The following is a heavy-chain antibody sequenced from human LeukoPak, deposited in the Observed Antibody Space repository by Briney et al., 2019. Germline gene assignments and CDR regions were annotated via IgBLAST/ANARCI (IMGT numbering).Heavy chain of an antibody. J-gene: IGHJ6*03. D-gene: IGHD3-9*01. CDR3: ARDNYDILTGPEESYMDV. Sequence: SETLSLTCTVSGYSISSGYYWGWIRQPPGKGLEWIGSIYHSGSTYYNPSLKSRVTISVDTSKNQFSLKLSSVTAADTAVYYCARDNYDILTGPEESYMDVWGKGTTVTVSS. CDR1: GYSISSGYY. CDR2: IYHSGST. V-gene: IGHV4-38-2*02.